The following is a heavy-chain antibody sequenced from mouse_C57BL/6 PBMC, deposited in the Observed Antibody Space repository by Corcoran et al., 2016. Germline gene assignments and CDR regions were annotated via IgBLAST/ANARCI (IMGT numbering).Heavy chain of an antibody. V-gene: IGHV9-3*01. CDR2: INTYSGVP. D-gene: IGHD2-3*01. Sequence: QIQLVQSGPELKKPGETVKISCKASGYTFTTYGMSWVKQAPGKGLKWMGWINTYSGVPTYADDFKGRFAFSLENSASTAYLQINNLKNEDTATYFCARFDGYYWYFDVWGTGTTVTVSS. CDR1: GYTFTTYG. J-gene: IGHJ1*03. CDR3: ARFDGYYWYFDV.